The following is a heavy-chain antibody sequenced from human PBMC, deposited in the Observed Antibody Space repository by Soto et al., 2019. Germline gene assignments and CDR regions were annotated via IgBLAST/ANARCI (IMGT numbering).Heavy chain of an antibody. CDR1: GGSVSSGDYF. D-gene: IGHD3-10*01. V-gene: IGHV4-61*08. CDR2: IYYSGST. Sequence: SETLSLTCTVSGGSVSSGDYFWSWLRQSPGKRLEWIAYIYYSGSTNYNPSLKSRATISVDTSKSQVSLTLTSMTAADAALYYCARSPNYYYNGFGVWGNGTAVTVSS. CDR3: ARSPNYYYNGFGV. J-gene: IGHJ6*04.